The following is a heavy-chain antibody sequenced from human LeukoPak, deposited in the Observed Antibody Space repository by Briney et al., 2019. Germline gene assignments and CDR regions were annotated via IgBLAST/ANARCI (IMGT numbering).Heavy chain of an antibody. CDR1: GGTFSSYA. J-gene: IGHJ6*02. CDR2: IIPIFGIA. D-gene: IGHD5-18*01. CDR3: ARSQRGYSYGYYYYYGMDV. V-gene: IGHV1-69*04. Sequence: ASVKVSCKASGGTFSSYAISWVRQAPGRGLEWMGRIIPIFGIANYAQKFQGRVTITADKSTSTAYMELSSLRSEDTAVYYCARSQRGYSYGYYYYYGMDVWGQGTTVTVSS.